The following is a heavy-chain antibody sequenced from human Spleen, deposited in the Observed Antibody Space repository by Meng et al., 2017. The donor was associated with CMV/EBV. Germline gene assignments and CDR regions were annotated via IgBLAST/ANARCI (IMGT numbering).Heavy chain of an antibody. D-gene: IGHD6-19*01. CDR2: IYHSGGT. J-gene: IGHJ4*02. CDR3: ARDPYATGWAG. V-gene: IGHV4-4*02. CDR1: GGSISISTW. Sequence: QMQLHEPGPGLVKPSGTLSLTCAVSGGSISISTWWSWVRQPPGKGLEWIGEIYHSGGTNYNPSLRGRVTISLDKSKNQFSPTLRSVTAADTAVYYCARDPYATGWAGWGQGTLVTVSS.